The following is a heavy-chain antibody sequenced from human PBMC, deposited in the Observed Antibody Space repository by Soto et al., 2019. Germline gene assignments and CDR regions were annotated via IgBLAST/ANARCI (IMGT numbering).Heavy chain of an antibody. J-gene: IGHJ6*02. CDR1: GFTFSSYA. CDR2: ISGSGGST. Sequence: GSLRLSCAASGFTFSSYAMSWVRQAPGKGLEWVSTISGSGGSTYYVDSVKGRFTISRDNSKNPLYLQMNSLRAEDTAVYYCARPIRFLGWSYTPSYGMDVWGQGTTVTVSS. CDR3: ARPIRFLGWSYTPSYGMDV. D-gene: IGHD3-3*01. V-gene: IGHV3-23*01.